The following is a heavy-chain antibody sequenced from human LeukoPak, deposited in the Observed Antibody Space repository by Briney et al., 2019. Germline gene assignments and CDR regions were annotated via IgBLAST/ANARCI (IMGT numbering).Heavy chain of an antibody. Sequence: PSETLSLTCAVYGGSFSGYYWSWIRQPPGKGLEWIGEINHSGSTNYNPSLKSRVTISVDTSKNQFSLKLSSVTPADTAFYYCARRGSIFEDSEWRTAFDIWGQGTMVIVSS. CDR3: ARRGSIFEDSEWRTAFDI. CDR1: GGSFSGYY. D-gene: IGHD3-9*01. CDR2: INHSGST. V-gene: IGHV4-34*01. J-gene: IGHJ3*02.